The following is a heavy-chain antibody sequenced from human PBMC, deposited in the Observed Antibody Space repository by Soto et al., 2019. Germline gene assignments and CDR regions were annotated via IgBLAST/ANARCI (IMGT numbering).Heavy chain of an antibody. Sequence: SETLSLTCTVSGGAISSGDYYWSWIRQPPGKGLEWIGYIYYSGSTSYNPSLKSRVSISIDTSKNQFSLKLNSVTAADTAVYFCARVRNWNHFDYWGRGSLVTVSS. V-gene: IGHV4-30-4*01. CDR2: IYYSGST. CDR1: GGAISSGDYY. D-gene: IGHD1-1*01. J-gene: IGHJ4*02. CDR3: ARVRNWNHFDY.